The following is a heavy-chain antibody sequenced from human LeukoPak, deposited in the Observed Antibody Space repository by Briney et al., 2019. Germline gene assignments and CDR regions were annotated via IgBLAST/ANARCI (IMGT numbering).Heavy chain of an antibody. CDR2: IKQDGGEE. CDR1: GFTFSGFS. Sequence: PGGSLRLSCAASGFTFSGFSMSWVRQSPTKGLEWVANIKQDGGEEYYVDSVKGRFTISRDNAKNSLSLQMNNLRVEDTAVYYCARAGSHWHYVYWGQGTVVTVSS. D-gene: IGHD3-10*01. J-gene: IGHJ4*02. V-gene: IGHV3-7*01. CDR3: ARAGSHWHYVY.